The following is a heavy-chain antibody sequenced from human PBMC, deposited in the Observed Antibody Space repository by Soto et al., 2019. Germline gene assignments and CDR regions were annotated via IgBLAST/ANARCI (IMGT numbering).Heavy chain of an antibody. CDR3: AKCAGDTATSCYRGIDY. J-gene: IGHJ4*02. V-gene: IGHV3-23*01. CDR1: GFTFSIYA. CDR2: ISYSGSST. Sequence: GESLKISCAASGFTFSIYAMSWVRQAPGKGLEWVSGISYSGSSTYYADSVKGRFTTSRDNSKNTLYLQMNSLRGEDTAIYYCAKCAGDTATSCYRGIDYWGRGTLVTVSS. D-gene: IGHD2-2*02.